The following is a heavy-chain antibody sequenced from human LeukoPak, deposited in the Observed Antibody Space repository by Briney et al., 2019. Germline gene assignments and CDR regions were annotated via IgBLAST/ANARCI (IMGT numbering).Heavy chain of an antibody. J-gene: IGHJ4*02. V-gene: IGHV1-2*02. D-gene: IGHD4-17*01. CDR2: INPNSGGT. Sequence: ASVKVSCKASGYTFTVFHMHWVRQAPGQGLGWMGRINPNSGGTNYAQKFQGRVTMTRDTSISTAYMELSRLRSDDTAVYYCARARTTVTPFDYWGQGTLVTVSS. CDR3: ARARTTVTPFDY. CDR1: GYTFTVFH.